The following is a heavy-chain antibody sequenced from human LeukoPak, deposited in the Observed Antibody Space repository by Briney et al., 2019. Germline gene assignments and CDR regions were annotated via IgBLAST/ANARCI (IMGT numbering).Heavy chain of an antibody. Sequence: GGSLRLSCEASGFTFSNNWMTWVRQAPGKGLEWVANIKQDGTKKYYVDSVKGRFTIFRDNAKNTLYLQMNSLRAEDTAVYYCAKAYSYDSSGYDFYFDHWGQGTLVTVSS. CDR1: GFTFSNNW. CDR3: AKAYSYDSSGYDFYFDH. J-gene: IGHJ4*02. V-gene: IGHV3-7*02. CDR2: IKQDGTKK. D-gene: IGHD3-22*01.